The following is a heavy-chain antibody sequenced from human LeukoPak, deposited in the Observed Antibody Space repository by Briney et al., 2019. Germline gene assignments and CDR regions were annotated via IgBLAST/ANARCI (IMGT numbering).Heavy chain of an antibody. CDR1: GFSFSSSA. D-gene: IGHD1-26*01. CDR3: AKGRGWEASYYYYYMDV. Sequence: PGGSLRLSCAASGFSFSSSAMHWVRQAPGKGLEWVAFIRYDGSNKYYTDSVKGRFTISRDNSKNTLYLQMNSLRAEDTAVYYCAKGRGWEASYYYYYMDVWGKGTTVTISS. V-gene: IGHV3-30*02. CDR2: IRYDGSNK. J-gene: IGHJ6*03.